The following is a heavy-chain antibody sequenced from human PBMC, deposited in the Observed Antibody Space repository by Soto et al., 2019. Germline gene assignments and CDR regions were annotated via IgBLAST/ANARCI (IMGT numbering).Heavy chain of an antibody. CDR1: GGSFSGYY. V-gene: IGHV3-23*01. CDR2: NSGSGGST. D-gene: IGHD3-22*01. Sequence: TSETLSLTCAVYGGSFSGYYWSWIRQPPGKGLEWVSSNSGSGGSTYYADSVKGRFTISRDNSKNTLYLQMNSLRAEDTAVYYCTKARYYDSNGYLYYFDYWGQGTLVTVSS. CDR3: TKARYYDSNGYLYYFDY. J-gene: IGHJ4*02.